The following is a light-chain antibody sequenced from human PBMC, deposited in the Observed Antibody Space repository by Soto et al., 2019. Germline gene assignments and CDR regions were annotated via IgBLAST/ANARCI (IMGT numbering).Light chain of an antibody. V-gene: IGKV1-5*01. CDR1: QRISNR. J-gene: IGKJ1*01. CDR3: QQYNSYPWT. CDR2: DAS. Sequence: DIQMTQSPSTLSASVGDGVTITCRASQRISNRLAWYQQKPGEAPKYLIYDASTLDSGAPSRFSGSGSGTEITLSISSLQADDFATYYCQQYNSYPWTFGQGTKVEI.